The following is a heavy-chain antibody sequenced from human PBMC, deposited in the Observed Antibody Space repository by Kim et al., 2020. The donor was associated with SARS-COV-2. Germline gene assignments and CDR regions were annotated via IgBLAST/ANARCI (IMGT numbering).Heavy chain of an antibody. Sequence: GGSLRLSCAASRFTFSSSAMTWVRQAPGKGLEWVSTIFGSGHGTYYPDSVRGRFIVSRDNSKNTLYLQMNNLRADDTAIYYCARNVHVTSVTFLWYFDLWGRGTSVTVSS. CDR2: IFGSGHGT. D-gene: IGHD2-2*01. J-gene: IGHJ2*01. CDR3: ARNVHVTSVTFLWYFDL. CDR1: RFTFSSSA. V-gene: IGHV3-23*01.